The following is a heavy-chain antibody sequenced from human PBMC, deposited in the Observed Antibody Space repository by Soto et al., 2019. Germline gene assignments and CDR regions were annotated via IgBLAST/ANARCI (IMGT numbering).Heavy chain of an antibody. CDR3: AGGGRDYHYGMAV. J-gene: IGHJ6*02. V-gene: IGHV3-13*04. CDR1: GFTFSSYD. Sequence: GGSLRLSCAASGFTFSSYDMHWVRQATGKGLEWVSAIGTAGDTYYPGSVKGRFTISRENAKNSLYLQMNSLRAGDTAVYYCAGGGRDYHYGMAVWGQGTTVTVSS. D-gene: IGHD1-26*01. CDR2: IGTAGDT.